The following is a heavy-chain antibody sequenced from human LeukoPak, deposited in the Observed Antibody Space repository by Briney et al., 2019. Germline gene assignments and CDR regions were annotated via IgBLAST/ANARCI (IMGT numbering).Heavy chain of an antibody. Sequence: PGGSLRLSCAASGFTFSNFAMTWARQAPGKGLEWDSSITESGGLTYYADSVKGRLTISRDNSRNTVYLQLSSLRVEDTAVYYCTKGSRATYDYWGQGTLVTVSS. CDR1: GFTFSNFA. V-gene: IGHV3-23*01. J-gene: IGHJ4*02. CDR2: ITESGGLT. CDR3: TKGSRATYDY.